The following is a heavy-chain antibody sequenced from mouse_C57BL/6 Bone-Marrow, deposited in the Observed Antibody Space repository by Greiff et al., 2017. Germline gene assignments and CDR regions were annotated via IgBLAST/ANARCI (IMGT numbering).Heavy chain of an antibody. CDR3: AREGLLRCVGYYFDY. J-gene: IGHJ2*01. CDR1: GYTFTSYW. Sequence: QVQLQQPGAELVKPGASVKLSCKASGYTFTSYWMHWVKQRPGRGLEWIGRIDPNSGGTKYNEKFKSKATLTVDKPSSTAYMQLRSLTSEDSAVYDCAREGLLRCVGYYFDYWGQGTTLTVSS. CDR2: IDPNSGGT. V-gene: IGHV1-72*01. D-gene: IGHD1-1*01.